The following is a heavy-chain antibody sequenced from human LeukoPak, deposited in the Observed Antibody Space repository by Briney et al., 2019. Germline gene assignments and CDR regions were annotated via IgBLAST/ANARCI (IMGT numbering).Heavy chain of an antibody. V-gene: IGHV3-23*01. CDR2: ISKTGGNT. J-gene: IGHJ4*02. Sequence: PGGSLRLSCAASGFTFSSYAMSWVRQAPGKGLEWVSVISKTGGNTYYADSAKGRFTISRDNSKNTLYLQMNSLRAEDTAIYYCASHSRIQLRTDFACWGQGALVTVSS. D-gene: IGHD5-18*01. CDR3: ASHSRIQLRTDFAC. CDR1: GFTFSSYA.